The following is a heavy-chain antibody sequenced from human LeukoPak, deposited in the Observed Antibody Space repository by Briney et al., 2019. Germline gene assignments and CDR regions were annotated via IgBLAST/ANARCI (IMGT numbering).Heavy chain of an antibody. J-gene: IGHJ1*01. CDR3: ARENRDSNGWS. Sequence: GGSLRLSCTASGFSFSSYSMNWVRQAPGKGLEWVSYINSGGNTIHYAGSVKGRFTISRDNARNSLYLRMNSLRVEDTAFYYCARENRDSNGWSWGQGTLVTVSS. V-gene: IGHV3-48*04. D-gene: IGHD6-19*01. CDR1: GFSFSSYS. CDR2: INSGGNTI.